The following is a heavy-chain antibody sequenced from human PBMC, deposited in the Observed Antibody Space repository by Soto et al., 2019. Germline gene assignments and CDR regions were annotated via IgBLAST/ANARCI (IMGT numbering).Heavy chain of an antibody. V-gene: IGHV1-69*02. J-gene: IGHJ4*02. CDR1: GDTFNFYS. Sequence: QVQLVQSGAEVKRPGSSVKVSCKASGDTFNFYSINWVRQAPGLGLEWMGRVNPIVSMSNYAQKFQGRVTMTADKSTRTAYMELSSLRSADTAIYYCARSYGSGYRAFDYWGQGALVTVSS. CDR2: VNPIVSMS. CDR3: ARSYGSGYRAFDY. D-gene: IGHD3-10*01.